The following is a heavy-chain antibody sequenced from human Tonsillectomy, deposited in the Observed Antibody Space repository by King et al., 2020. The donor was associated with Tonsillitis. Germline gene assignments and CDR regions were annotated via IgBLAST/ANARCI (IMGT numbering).Heavy chain of an antibody. J-gene: IGHJ5*02. V-gene: IGHV3-30*04. CDR2: ISHDGSNK. CDR3: AGTAGGYGCRTGCLSGSAP. CDR1: RFTFTTYT. D-gene: IGHD2-2*03. Sequence: QLVQSGGGVVQPGRSLRLSCAASRFTFTTYTLHWVRQAPGKGLEWVAVISHDGSNKYYADSVQGRFTISRDNSNNTLYLQMNSLRAEDTAVYYCAGTAGGYGCRTGCLSGSAPWGRGTLVTV.